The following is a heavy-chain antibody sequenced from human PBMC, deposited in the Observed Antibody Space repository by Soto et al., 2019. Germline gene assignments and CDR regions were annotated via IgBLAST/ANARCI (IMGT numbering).Heavy chain of an antibody. D-gene: IGHD3-10*01. J-gene: IGHJ4*02. CDR2: INLSGST. V-gene: IGHV4-34*01. Sequence: QVQLQQWGAGLLKPSETLSLTCAVYGGSFSPYYWSWIRQPPGKGLERIGEINLSGSTNYNPSLKSRVTISVDTSKNQFSLKLSSVTAADTAVYYCARVYSYGSGSYFDYWGQGTPVTVSS. CDR1: GGSFSPYY. CDR3: ARVYSYGSGSYFDY.